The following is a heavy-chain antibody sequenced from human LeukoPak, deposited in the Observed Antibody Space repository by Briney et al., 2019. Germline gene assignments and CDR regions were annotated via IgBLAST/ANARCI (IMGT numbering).Heavy chain of an antibody. D-gene: IGHD3-3*01. CDR1: GYPITAGYY. V-gene: IGHV4-38-2*02. CDR3: ARGAEYYAIWRGYAGYSDY. CDR2: IYHRGST. Sequence: SETLSLTCTVSGYPITAGYYWGWIRQPPGKGLEWVGSIYHRGSTYYNPSLRSRVAISLDRSKKKFSLKLTSVTAADTAVYFCARGAEYYAIWRGYAGYSDYWGQGISVTVSS. J-gene: IGHJ4*02.